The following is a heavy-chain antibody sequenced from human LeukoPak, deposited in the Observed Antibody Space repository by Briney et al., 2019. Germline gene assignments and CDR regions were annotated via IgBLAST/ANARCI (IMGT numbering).Heavy chain of an antibody. V-gene: IGHV3-23*01. J-gene: IGHJ6*02. CDR1: GFTFTNYA. CDR3: ARVGCSGGRCPGYGMDV. CDR2: IRGSGATT. D-gene: IGHD2-15*01. Sequence: PGGSLRLSCAASGFTFTNYAMTWVRQAPGKGLEWVSAIRGSGATTYYADSVKGRFTISRDNSKNTLYLQMNSLRVEDTAVYYCARVGCSGGRCPGYGMDVWGQGTTVTVSS.